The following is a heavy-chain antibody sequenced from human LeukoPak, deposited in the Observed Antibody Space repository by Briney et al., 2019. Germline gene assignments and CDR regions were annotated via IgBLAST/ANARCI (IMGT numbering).Heavy chain of an antibody. J-gene: IGHJ5*02. CDR1: GFTFNNYA. Sequence: GSLRLSCAASGFTFNNYAMTWVRQAPGKGLEWVSTIIGSGGSTDYADSVKGRFTTSRDNSKDTLFLQMDSLRVEDTAVYYCATFCSGGDCYSFAPWGQGTLVTVSS. CDR2: IIGSGGST. CDR3: ATFCSGGDCYSFAP. D-gene: IGHD2-15*01. V-gene: IGHV3-23*01.